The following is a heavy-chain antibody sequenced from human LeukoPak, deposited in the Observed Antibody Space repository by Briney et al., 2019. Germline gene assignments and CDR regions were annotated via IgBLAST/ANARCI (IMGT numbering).Heavy chain of an antibody. J-gene: IGHJ4*02. Sequence: PSETLSLTCTVSGGSISSSSYYWGWIRQPPGKGLEWIGSIYYSGSTYYNPSLKSRVTISVDTSKNQFSLKLSSVTAADTAVYYCAVWSGSYYFDYWGQGTLVTVS. CDR3: AVWSGSYYFDY. CDR1: GGSISSSSYY. V-gene: IGHV4-39*07. D-gene: IGHD3-3*01. CDR2: IYYSGST.